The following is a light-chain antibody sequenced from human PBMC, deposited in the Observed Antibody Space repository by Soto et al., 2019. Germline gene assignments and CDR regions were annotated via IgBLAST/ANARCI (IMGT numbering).Light chain of an antibody. V-gene: IGLV3-21*04. J-gene: IGLJ2*01. Sequence: SYELTQPPSVSVAPGKTASITCGGNNIEDKSVHWYQHKSGQAPVLVIYYEIDRPSGIPERFSGSNSGSTATLTISRVEAGDDADYYCHVWDSDRDHPVLGGGTKLTVL. CDR3: HVWDSDRDHPV. CDR1: NIEDKS. CDR2: YEI.